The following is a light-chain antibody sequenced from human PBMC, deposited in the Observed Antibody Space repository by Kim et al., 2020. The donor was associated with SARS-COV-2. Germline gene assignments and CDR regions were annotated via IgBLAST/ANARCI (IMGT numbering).Light chain of an antibody. CDR2: SAS. CDR3: QQTFNTPYT. J-gene: IGKJ2*01. V-gene: IGKV1-39*01. CDR1: QSIGHY. Sequence: ASVGDRVTSPCRASQSIGHYVSWYQHRPGKAPKSLIYSASDLQSGVPSRFSGSGSGTDFTLTIRTLQPEDFATYYCQQTFNTPYTFGQGTKLEI.